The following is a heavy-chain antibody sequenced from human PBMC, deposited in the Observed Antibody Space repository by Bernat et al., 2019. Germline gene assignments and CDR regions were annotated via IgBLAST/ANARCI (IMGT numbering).Heavy chain of an antibody. J-gene: IGHJ4*02. CDR2: IRYDGSDK. D-gene: IGHD6-19*01. CDR3: AKDDLAVGVYPSFDY. V-gene: IGHV3-30*02. CDR1: RFTFSSCG. Sequence: QVQLVESGGGVVQPGGSLRLSCAASRFTFSSCGIHWVRQAPGRGLEWVSFIRYDGSDKYYVDSVKGRFTISRDNPKNTLYLQMNSLRPEDTAVYYCAKDDLAVGVYPSFDYWGLGTLVTVSS.